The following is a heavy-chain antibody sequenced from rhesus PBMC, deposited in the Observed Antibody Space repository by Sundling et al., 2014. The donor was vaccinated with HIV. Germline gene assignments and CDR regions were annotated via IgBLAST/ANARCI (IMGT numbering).Heavy chain of an antibody. CDR2: ISGSSGST. CDR3: ARDPGYWGYFDY. Sequence: QVQLQESGPGLVKPSETLSLTCAVSGGSFSGYYWGWIRQPPGKGLEWIGYISGSSGSTDYNPSLKSRVTISTDTSKNQFSLKLSSVTAADTAVYYCARDPGYWGYFDYWGQGVLVTVSS. V-gene: IGHV4-165*01. J-gene: IGHJ4*01. CDR1: GGSFSGYY. D-gene: IGHD3-34*01.